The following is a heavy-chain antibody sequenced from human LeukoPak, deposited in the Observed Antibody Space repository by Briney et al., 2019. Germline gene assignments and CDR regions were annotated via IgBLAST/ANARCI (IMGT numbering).Heavy chain of an antibody. D-gene: IGHD1-26*01. CDR3: ARVKEGRGSYSGGDDAFDI. Sequence: VASVKVSCKASGGTFSSYAISWVRQAPGQGLEWMGGIIPIFGTANYAQKFQGRVTITTDESTSTAYMELSSLRSEDTAVYYCARVKEGRGSYSGGDDAFDIWGQGTMVTVSS. CDR1: GGTFSSYA. J-gene: IGHJ3*02. V-gene: IGHV1-69*05. CDR2: IIPIFGTA.